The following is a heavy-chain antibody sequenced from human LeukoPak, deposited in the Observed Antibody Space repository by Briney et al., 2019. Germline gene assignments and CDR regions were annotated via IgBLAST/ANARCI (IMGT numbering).Heavy chain of an antibody. CDR2: ISSSGSTI. CDR1: GFTFSDYY. V-gene: IGHV3-11*01. J-gene: IGHJ4*02. D-gene: IGHD3-10*01. CDR3: ASSKVAYYYGSGSLTFDY. Sequence: KPGGSLRLSCAASGFTFSDYYMSWLRQAPGKGLEWVSYISSSGSTIYYADSVKGRFTISRDHAKNSLYLQMNSLRAEDTAVYYCASSKVAYYYGSGSLTFDYWGQGTLVTVSS.